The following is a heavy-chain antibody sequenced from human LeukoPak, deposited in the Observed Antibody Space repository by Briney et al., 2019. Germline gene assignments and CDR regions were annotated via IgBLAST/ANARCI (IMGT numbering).Heavy chain of an antibody. Sequence: GGSLRLSCAAPGFTFSNAWMSWVRQAPGKGLEWVGRIKSKTDGGTTDYAAPVKGRFTISRDDSKNTLYLQMNSLKTEDTAVYYCTTRIAAVGKRYYFDYWGQGTLVTVSS. CDR2: IKSKTDGGTT. CDR3: TTRIAAVGKRYYFDY. V-gene: IGHV3-15*01. CDR1: GFTFSNAW. J-gene: IGHJ4*02. D-gene: IGHD6-13*01.